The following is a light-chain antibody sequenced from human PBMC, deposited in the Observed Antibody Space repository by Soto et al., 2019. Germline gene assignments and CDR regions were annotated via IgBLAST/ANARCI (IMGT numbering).Light chain of an antibody. CDR1: QSVSSN. V-gene: IGKV3-15*01. Sequence: EIVMTQSPATLSVSPGERATISCRASQSVSSNLAWYQQKPGQAPSLLIYGSSTRATGIPDRFSGSGSGTEFTLTISSLQSEDFAVYYCQQYNNWPPLTFGGGTKVEIK. CDR2: GSS. CDR3: QQYNNWPPLT. J-gene: IGKJ4*02.